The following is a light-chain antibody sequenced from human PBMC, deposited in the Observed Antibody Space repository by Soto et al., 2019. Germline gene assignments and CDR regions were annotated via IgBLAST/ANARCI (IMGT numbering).Light chain of an antibody. CDR3: QQRTDWPRGT. J-gene: IGKJ5*01. CDR1: QSISVY. CDR2: DAS. Sequence: EIVLTQSPATLSLSPGERATLSCRASQSISVYLAWYQKKPGQAPRLLIYDASNRATGIPARFSGSGSGTDFTLTIRSLEPEDFAVYYCQQRTDWPRGTFGQGTRLEIK. V-gene: IGKV3-11*01.